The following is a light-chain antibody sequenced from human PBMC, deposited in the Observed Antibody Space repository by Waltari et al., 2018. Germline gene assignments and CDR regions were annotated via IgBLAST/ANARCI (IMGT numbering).Light chain of an antibody. CDR3: ASWDDNLSGAV. CDR2: RND. Sequence: QSVLTQPPSTSGTPGQRVTIYCSGSSSNIGRNYVYWYQQFPGTAPQLLSYRNDKRPSGGPVRFSGSKFGTSTSLAISGLRSDDEADYFCASWDDNLSGAVFGGGTRLTVL. J-gene: IGLJ2*01. CDR1: SSNIGRNY. V-gene: IGLV1-47*01.